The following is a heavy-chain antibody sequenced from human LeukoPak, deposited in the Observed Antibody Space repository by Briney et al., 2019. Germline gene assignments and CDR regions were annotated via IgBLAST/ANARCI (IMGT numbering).Heavy chain of an antibody. J-gene: IGHJ6*03. CDR1: GFTISSGSYY. Sequence: SETLSLTCTVSGFTISSGSYYWSWIRQPPGKGLEWIGRIYSSGSTNYNPSLKGRVTISADTSKNHFSPKLRSVTAADTAVYYCARYNPYYDFWSGLYYYYMDVWGKGTTVTVSS. CDR3: ARYNPYYDFWSGLYYYYMDV. V-gene: IGHV4-61*02. CDR2: IYSSGST. D-gene: IGHD3-3*01.